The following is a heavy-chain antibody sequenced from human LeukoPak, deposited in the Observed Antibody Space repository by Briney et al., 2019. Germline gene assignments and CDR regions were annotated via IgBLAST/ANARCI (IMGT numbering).Heavy chain of an antibody. J-gene: IGHJ4*02. CDR3: ARDQPPLEGDSPLDY. V-gene: IGHV3-21*01. CDR1: GFTFSSYS. D-gene: IGHD3-3*01. Sequence: PGGSLRLSCAASGFTFSSYSMDWVRQAPGKGLEWVSSISSSSSYIYYADSVKGRFTISRDNAKNSLYLQMNSLRAEDTAVYYCARDQPPLEGDSPLDYWGQGTLVTVSS. CDR2: ISSSSSYI.